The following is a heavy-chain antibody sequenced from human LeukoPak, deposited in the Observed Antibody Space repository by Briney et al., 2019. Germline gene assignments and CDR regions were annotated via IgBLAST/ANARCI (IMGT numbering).Heavy chain of an antibody. D-gene: IGHD3-22*01. Sequence: GGSLRLSCAASGFTSSSYAMSWVRQAPGKGLEWVSAISGSGGSTYYADSVKGRFTISRDNSKNTLYLQMNRLRAEDTAVYYCAKGKDYYDSSGYYLATLDYWGQGTLVTVSS. CDR3: AKGKDYYDSSGYYLATLDY. J-gene: IGHJ4*02. CDR1: GFTSSSYA. CDR2: ISGSGGST. V-gene: IGHV3-23*01.